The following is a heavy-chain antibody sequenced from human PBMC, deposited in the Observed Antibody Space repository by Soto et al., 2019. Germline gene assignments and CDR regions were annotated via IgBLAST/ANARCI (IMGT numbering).Heavy chain of an antibody. D-gene: IGHD5-12*01. CDR1: GGSIGPYY. V-gene: IGHV4-59*01. J-gene: IGHJ4*02. CDR3: ARGLLSRGYHLVFDS. Sequence: PSETLSLTCTVSGGSIGPYYWSWFRQPPGKGLEWIGYIYYSGNTNYNPSLKSRVTVSLDTSKNQFSLKLTSVTAADTAAYYCARGLLSRGYHLVFDSWGQRTRVIVSS. CDR2: IYYSGNT.